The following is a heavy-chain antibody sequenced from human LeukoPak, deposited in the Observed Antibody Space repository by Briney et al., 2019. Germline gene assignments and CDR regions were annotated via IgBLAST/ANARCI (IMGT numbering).Heavy chain of an antibody. CDR2: INWNSGRT. J-gene: IGHJ4*02. CDR3: AREILTYYYGSGSYSSNFDY. V-gene: IGHV3-9*01. CDR1: GFIFDNYA. D-gene: IGHD3-10*01. Sequence: GGSLRLSCSASGFIFDNYAMHWVRQAPGKGLEWVSGINWNSGRTGYADSVRGRFTISRDNAKNSLYLQMNSLRAEDTALYYCAREILTYYYGSGSYSSNFDYWGQGTLVTVSS.